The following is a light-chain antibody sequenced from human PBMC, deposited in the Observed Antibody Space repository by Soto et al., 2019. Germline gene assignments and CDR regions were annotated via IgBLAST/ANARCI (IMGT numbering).Light chain of an antibody. J-gene: IGLJ3*02. V-gene: IGLV2-14*01. CDR1: SSDVGGYNY. Sequence: QSALTQPASVSGSPGQSITISCTGTSSDVGGYNYVSWYQQHPGKAPKLMIYDVSNRPSGVSNRFSGSKSGNTASLIISGLQAEDEADYYCSSYTSSSTLEVFGGGTKVTVL. CDR2: DVS. CDR3: SSYTSSSTLEV.